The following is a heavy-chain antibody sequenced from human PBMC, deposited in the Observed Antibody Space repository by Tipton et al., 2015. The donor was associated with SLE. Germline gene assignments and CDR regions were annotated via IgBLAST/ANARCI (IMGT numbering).Heavy chain of an antibody. J-gene: IGHJ5*02. CDR1: GGSIHSHH. CDR2: VHYSGNT. V-gene: IGHV4-59*11. D-gene: IGHD5-18*01. Sequence: LRLSCIVSGGSIHSHHWTWVRQPPGKGLEWIGYVHYSGNTNYNPSLARRVTISVDTSKNQFSLTLSSVTTADTAMYFCAREPRGYSYGLDNWLDHWGQGTLVTVSS. CDR3: AREPRGYSYGLDNWLDH.